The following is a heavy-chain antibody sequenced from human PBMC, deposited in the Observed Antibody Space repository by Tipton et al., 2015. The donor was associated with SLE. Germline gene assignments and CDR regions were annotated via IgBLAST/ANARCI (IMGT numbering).Heavy chain of an antibody. J-gene: IGHJ3*02. D-gene: IGHD6-19*01. V-gene: IGHV3-21*01. Sequence: SLRLSCAASGFTFSSYSMNWVRQAPGKGLEWVSSISSSSSYIYYADSVKGRFTISRDDAKNSLYLQTNNLRAEDTAVYYCARDSTSPGWAFDIWGQGTMVTVSS. CDR3: ARDSTSPGWAFDI. CDR1: GFTFSSYS. CDR2: ISSSSSYI.